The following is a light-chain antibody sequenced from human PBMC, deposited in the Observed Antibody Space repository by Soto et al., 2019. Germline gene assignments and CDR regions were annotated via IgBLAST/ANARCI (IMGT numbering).Light chain of an antibody. CDR3: QQTFTAPYT. V-gene: IGKV1-39*01. J-gene: IGKJ2*01. CDR1: QSISTS. Sequence: DIQMTQSPSSMPASVGDRVTITCRASQSISTSLNWYQQKPGKAPKLLIYAASNLQDGVTSRFGGSGSGTDFTLTISSLQAEDFAFIYCQQTFTAPYTFGQGTKLEI. CDR2: AAS.